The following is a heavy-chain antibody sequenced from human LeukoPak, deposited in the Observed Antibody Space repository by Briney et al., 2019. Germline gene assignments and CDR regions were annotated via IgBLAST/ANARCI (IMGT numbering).Heavy chain of an antibody. V-gene: IGHV3-72*01. CDR1: GFDFSEHY. D-gene: IGHD2/OR15-2a*01. CDR3: TSVSAGLVEY. CDR2: IRNKGRGGTT. Sequence: GGSLRLSCAASGFDFSEHYMEWFRQAPGKGLECVGRIRNKGRGGTTEYAASVKGRFTISRDDSKNSLFLQITSLKTEDTAVYYCTSVSAGLVEYWGQGTLVTVTA. J-gene: IGHJ4*02.